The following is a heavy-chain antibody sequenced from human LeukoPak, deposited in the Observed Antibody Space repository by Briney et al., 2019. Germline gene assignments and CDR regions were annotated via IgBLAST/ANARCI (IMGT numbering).Heavy chain of an antibody. CDR1: GVSFSGYY. V-gene: IGHV4-34*01. D-gene: IGHD6-19*01. CDR2: INHSGST. Sequence: ASETLSLTCAVYGVSFSGYYWRWIRQPPGKGREGMGEINHSGSTNYNPSLKSRVTISVDTSNNQFALKRSAVTAAANAVYYCATGSPLMDGIYNFDYWGQGRLVTASS. J-gene: IGHJ4*02. CDR3: ATGSPLMDGIYNFDY.